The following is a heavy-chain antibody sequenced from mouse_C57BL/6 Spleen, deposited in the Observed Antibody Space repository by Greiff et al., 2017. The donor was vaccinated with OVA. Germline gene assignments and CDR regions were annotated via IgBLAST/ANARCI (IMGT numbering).Heavy chain of an antibody. J-gene: IGHJ3*01. CDR1: GYTFTDYE. CDR3: TRAYYSNPFAY. Sequence: QVLLQQSGAELVRPGASVTLSCTASGYTFTDYEMHWVKQTPVHGLEWIGAIDPETGGTAYNQKFKGKAILTADKSSSTAYMELRSLTSEDSAVYYCTRAYYSNPFAYWGQGTLVTVSA. D-gene: IGHD2-5*01. CDR2: IDPETGGT. V-gene: IGHV1-15*01.